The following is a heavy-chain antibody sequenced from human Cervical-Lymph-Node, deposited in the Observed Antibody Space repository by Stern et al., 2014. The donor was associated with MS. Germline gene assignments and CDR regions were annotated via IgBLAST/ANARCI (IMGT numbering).Heavy chain of an antibody. D-gene: IGHD3-10*01. V-gene: IGHV1-69*01. CDR1: GGSFINNV. CDR2: TIPIFGTA. Sequence: VQLVESGAEVKKPGSSVKVSCQASGGSFINNVISWVRQAPGQGLEWMGGTIPIFGTALYAQKFRGRVTITADASTRTASMELSGLKSDDTAVYFWARTASTTSSYNFWGPGTLVTVSS. CDR3: ARTASTTSSYNF. J-gene: IGHJ4*02.